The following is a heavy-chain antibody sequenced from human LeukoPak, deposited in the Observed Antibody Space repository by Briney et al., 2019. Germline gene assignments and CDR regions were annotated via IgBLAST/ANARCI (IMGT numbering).Heavy chain of an antibody. Sequence: SETLSLTCTVSGYSISSSYYWGWIRQPPGKGLEWIGSIYHSGSTYYNPSLKSRVTISVDTSKNQFSLKLSSVTAADTAVYYCARAYSSSWINWFDPWGQGTLVTVSS. CDR2: IYHSGST. J-gene: IGHJ5*02. CDR1: GYSISSSYY. V-gene: IGHV4-38-2*02. D-gene: IGHD6-13*01. CDR3: ARAYSSSWINWFDP.